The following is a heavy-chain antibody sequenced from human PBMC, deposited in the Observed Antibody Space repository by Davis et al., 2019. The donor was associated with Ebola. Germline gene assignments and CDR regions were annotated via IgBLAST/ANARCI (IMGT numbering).Heavy chain of an antibody. CDR1: GFTFGTYT. J-gene: IGHJ5*02. D-gene: IGHD5-18*01. CDR3: ASGLRGYSYGNWFDT. Sequence: GESLKISCAASGFTFGTYTMNWVRQAPGKGLEWVSSITSNGYIYYADSVKGRFTISRDNAKSSLYLQMNSLRAEDTAVYYCASGLRGYSYGNWFDTWGQGTLVTVSS. V-gene: IGHV3-21*01. CDR2: ITSNGYI.